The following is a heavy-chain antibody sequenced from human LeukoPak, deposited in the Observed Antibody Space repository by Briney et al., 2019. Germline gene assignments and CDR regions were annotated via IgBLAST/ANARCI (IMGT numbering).Heavy chain of an antibody. CDR1: GFTVSSNY. D-gene: IGHD5-24*01. CDR2: IYSGGST. J-gene: IGHJ4*02. CDR3: ARASGWLQFLWDY. Sequence: GGSLRLSCAASGFTVSSNYMSWVRQAPGKGLECVSVIYSGGSTYYADSVKGRFTISRDNSKNTLYLQMNSLRAEDTAVYYCARASGWLQFLWDYWGQGTLVTVSS. V-gene: IGHV3-66*01.